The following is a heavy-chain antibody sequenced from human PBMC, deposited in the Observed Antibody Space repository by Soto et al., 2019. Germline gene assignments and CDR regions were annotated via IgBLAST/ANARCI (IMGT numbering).Heavy chain of an antibody. J-gene: IGHJ4*02. V-gene: IGHV4-39*01. CDR1: GGSISSSSYY. Sequence: SETLSLTCTVSGGSISSSSYYWCWIRHPPGKGLEWIGSIYYSGSTYYNPSLKSRVTISVDPSKNQFSLKLSSVTAADTAVFYCTKHAPDDSSGYYPLGYWGQGTLVTVSS. CDR3: TKHAPDDSSGYYPLGY. D-gene: IGHD3-22*01. CDR2: IYYSGST.